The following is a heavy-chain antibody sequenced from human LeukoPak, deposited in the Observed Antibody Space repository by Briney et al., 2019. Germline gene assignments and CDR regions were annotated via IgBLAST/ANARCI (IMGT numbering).Heavy chain of an antibody. CDR2: INREGRSA. CDR3: AREEMEVAGLQY. Sequence: PGGSLRLSCAASGFTFSNYWMYWVRQAPGKSPVWVSRINREGRSATYADSVKGRFTISRDNANNTLFLQMTNLRVDDTAVYYCAREEMEVAGLQYWGQGTLVTVSS. V-gene: IGHV3-74*01. CDR1: GFTFSNYW. J-gene: IGHJ4*01. D-gene: IGHD6-19*01.